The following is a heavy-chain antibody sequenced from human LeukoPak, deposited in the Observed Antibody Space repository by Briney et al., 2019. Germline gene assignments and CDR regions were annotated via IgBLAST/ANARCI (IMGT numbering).Heavy chain of an antibody. CDR2: ISYDGSNK. V-gene: IGHV3-30*18. D-gene: IGHD1-26*01. J-gene: IGHJ6*02. CDR1: GFTFSSYG. CDR3: AKDLWVGATNYYYYGMDV. Sequence: TGGSLRLSCAASGFTFSSYGMHWVRQAPGKGLEWVAVISYDGSNKYYADSVKGRFTIPRDNSKNTLYLQMNSLRAEDTAVYYCAKDLWVGATNYYYYGMDVWGQGTTVTVSS.